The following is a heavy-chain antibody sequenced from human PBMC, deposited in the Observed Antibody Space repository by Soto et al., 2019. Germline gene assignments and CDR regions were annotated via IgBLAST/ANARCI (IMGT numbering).Heavy chain of an antibody. V-gene: IGHV1-46*01. CDR3: ARDLGGWPDY. CDR1: GYTFTNYH. CDR2: INPSGGST. J-gene: IGHJ4*02. Sequence: GASVKVSCKASGYTFTNYHMHWVRQAPGQGLEWMGIINPSGGSTTYAQKFQDRVTITRDTSASTANMELSSLRSEDTAVYYCARDLGGWPDYWGQGTLVTVSS. D-gene: IGHD6-19*01.